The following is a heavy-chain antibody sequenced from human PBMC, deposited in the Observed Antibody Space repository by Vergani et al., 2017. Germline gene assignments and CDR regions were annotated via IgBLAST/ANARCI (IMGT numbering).Heavy chain of an antibody. Sequence: QVQLQESGPGLVKPSQTLSLTCTVPGGPISSGGYYWSWIRQHPGKGLEWIWYIHYSGSTYYNPSPKSRVTISVDTSKNQFSLKLSSVTAADTAEYYCARGRRFPTSRYSGNYFDYWGQGTLVTVSS. CDR1: GGPISSGGYY. J-gene: IGHJ4*02. D-gene: IGHD5-12*01. CDR2: IHYSGST. V-gene: IGHV4-31*03. CDR3: ARGRRFPTSRYSGNYFDY.